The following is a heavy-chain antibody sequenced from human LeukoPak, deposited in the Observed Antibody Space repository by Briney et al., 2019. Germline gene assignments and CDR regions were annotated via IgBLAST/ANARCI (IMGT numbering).Heavy chain of an antibody. Sequence: TGGSLRLSCAASGFTFSSYAMHWVRQAPGKGLEWVAVISYDGSNKYYADSVKGRFTISRDNSKNTLYLQMNSLRAEDTAVYYCARDRHSSSWYGYYYMDVWGKGTTVTVSS. CDR3: ARDRHSSSWYGYYYMDV. D-gene: IGHD6-13*01. J-gene: IGHJ6*03. CDR2: ISYDGSNK. V-gene: IGHV3-30-3*01. CDR1: GFTFSSYA.